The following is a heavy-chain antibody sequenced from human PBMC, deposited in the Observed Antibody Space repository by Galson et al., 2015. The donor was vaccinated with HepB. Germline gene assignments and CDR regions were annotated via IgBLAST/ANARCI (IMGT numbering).Heavy chain of an antibody. J-gene: IGHJ3*02. CDR2: IYPGDSDT. CDR3: ARRHSPRGPDAFDI. CDR1: GYSFTSYW. D-gene: IGHD2-21*01. Sequence: QSGAEVKKPGESLKISCKGSGYSFTSYWIGWVRQMPGKGLEWMGIIYPGDSDTRYRPSFQGQVTMSADKYISTAYLQWSSLKASDSAVFYCARRHSPRGPDAFDIWGQGTMVTVSS. V-gene: IGHV5-51*03.